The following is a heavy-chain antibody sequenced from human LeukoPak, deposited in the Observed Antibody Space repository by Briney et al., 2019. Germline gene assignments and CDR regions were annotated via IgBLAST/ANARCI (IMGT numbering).Heavy chain of an antibody. CDR1: GFTFSSYE. Sequence: PGGSSRLSCAASGFTFSSYEMNWVRQAPGKGLEWVSYISSSGSTIYYAGSVKGRFTISRDNAKNSLYLQMNSLGAEDTAVYYCARGGGSGWSYYFDYWGQGTLVTVSS. V-gene: IGHV3-48*03. D-gene: IGHD6-19*01. J-gene: IGHJ4*02. CDR3: ARGGGSGWSYYFDY. CDR2: ISSSGSTI.